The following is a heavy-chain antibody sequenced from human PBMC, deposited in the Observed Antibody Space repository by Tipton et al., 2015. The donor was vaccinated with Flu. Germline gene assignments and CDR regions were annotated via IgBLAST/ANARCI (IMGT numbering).Heavy chain of an antibody. D-gene: IGHD5/OR15-5a*01. CDR1: GVTFTNYW. Sequence: SLRLSCAVSGVTFTNYWMSWVRQAPGMGPEWVANTDGDGGGRYYADSVQGRFTISRDNARTSVYLQMDSLRIDDTAVYYCVASRPSVSWGQGALVTVSS. CDR3: VASRPSVS. J-gene: IGHJ5*02. CDR2: TDGDGGGR. V-gene: IGHV3-7*01.